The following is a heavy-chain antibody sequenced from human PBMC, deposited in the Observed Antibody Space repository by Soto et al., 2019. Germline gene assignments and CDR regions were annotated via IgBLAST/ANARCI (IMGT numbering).Heavy chain of an antibody. CDR2: IYSDGRNI. Sequence: QVQLVESGGGVVQPGRSLRLSCTASGFTFSNYGLHWVRQAPGKGLEWVAVIYSDGRNINYADSVKGRFTISRDNSKNALYLQMSSLRAEDTAVYFCARGAGGWAFDYWGQGTLVTVSS. J-gene: IGHJ4*02. V-gene: IGHV3-33*01. CDR1: GFTFSNYG. D-gene: IGHD6-19*01. CDR3: ARGAGGWAFDY.